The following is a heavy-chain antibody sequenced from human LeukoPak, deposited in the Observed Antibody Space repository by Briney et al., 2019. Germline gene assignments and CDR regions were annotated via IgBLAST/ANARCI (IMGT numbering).Heavy chain of an antibody. J-gene: IGHJ4*02. CDR2: ISPDGSAR. CDR3: AGWGGGVNH. V-gene: IGHV3-7*01. CDR1: GFDFAAYW. D-gene: IGHD3-16*01. Sequence: GGSLRLSCSASGFDFAAYWINWVRQAPGKGLEWVANISPDGSARYVDAVRGRFTTSRDNAKNSLSMEMNSLRAEDTAVYYCAGWGGGVNHWGQGTLVTVSS.